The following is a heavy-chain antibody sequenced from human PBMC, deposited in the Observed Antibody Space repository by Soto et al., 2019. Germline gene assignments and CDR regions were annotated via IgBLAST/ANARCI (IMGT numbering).Heavy chain of an antibody. CDR1: GYTFTDYA. CDR3: AREDPVGATH. D-gene: IGHD1-26*01. V-gene: IGHV1-69*13. J-gene: IGHJ4*02. CDR2: IIPIFGTA. Sequence: ASVKVSCKASGYTFTDYAITWVRQAPGQGLEWMGGIIPIFGTANYAQKFQGRVTITADESTSTAYMELSSLRSEDTAVYYCAREDPVGATHWGQGTLVTVSS.